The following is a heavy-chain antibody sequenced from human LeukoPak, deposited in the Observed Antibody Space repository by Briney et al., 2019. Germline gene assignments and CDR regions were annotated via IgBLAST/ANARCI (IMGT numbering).Heavy chain of an antibody. J-gene: IGHJ5*02. Sequence: GESLKISCKGSGYSFTSYWISWVRQMPGKGLEWMGRIDPSDSYTNYSPSFQGHVPISADKSISTAYLQWSSLKASDTAMYYCARSFYDIFTGYNNWFDPWGQGTLVTVSS. CDR2: IDPSDSYT. V-gene: IGHV5-10-1*01. D-gene: IGHD3-9*01. CDR3: ARSFYDIFTGYNNWFDP. CDR1: GYSFTSYW.